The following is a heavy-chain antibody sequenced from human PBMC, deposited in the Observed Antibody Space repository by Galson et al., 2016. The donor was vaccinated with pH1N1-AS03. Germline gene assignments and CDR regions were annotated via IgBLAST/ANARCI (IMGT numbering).Heavy chain of an antibody. V-gene: IGHV2-5*01. Sequence: PALVKPTQTLTLTCDFSGFSLNTNGVGVGWIRQPPGKPLEWLALIYWNSEKRYNPFLKGRLTITKDTSKNQVVLTMTNMAPGDTATYFCARKPTGSMVVTIGVGYCDLWGRGTLV. D-gene: IGHD2-21*02. J-gene: IGHJ2*01. CDR3: ARKPTGSMVVTIGVGYCDL. CDR2: IYWNSEK. CDR1: GFSLNTNGVG.